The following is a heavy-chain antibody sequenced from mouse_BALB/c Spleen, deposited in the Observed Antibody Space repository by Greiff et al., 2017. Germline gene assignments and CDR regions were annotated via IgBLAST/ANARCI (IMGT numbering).Heavy chain of an antibody. CDR1: GFNIKDTY. V-gene: IGHV14-3*02. Sequence: EVQLQQSGAELVKPGASVKLSCTASGFNIKDTYIHWVKQRPEQGLEWIGRIDPANGNTKYDPKFQGKATITADTSSNTAYLQLSSLTSEDTAVYYCALNWDVDYWGQGTTLTVSS. CDR2: IDPANGNT. CDR3: ALNWDVDY. D-gene: IGHD4-1*01. J-gene: IGHJ2*01.